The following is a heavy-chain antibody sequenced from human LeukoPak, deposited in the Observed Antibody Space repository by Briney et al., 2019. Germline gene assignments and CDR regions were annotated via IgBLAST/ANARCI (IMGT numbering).Heavy chain of an antibody. CDR2: FYHGGST. CDR1: GYSISTGYY. CDR3: ARESIYGAEYYFDY. Sequence: SETLSLTCTVSGYSISTGYYWDWIRQPPGKGLEWIGTFYHGGSTYYNPSLKSRVTISVDTPKNQFSLNLTSVTAADTAVYYCARESIYGAEYYFDYWGQGTLVTVSS. D-gene: IGHD4-17*01. V-gene: IGHV4-38-2*02. J-gene: IGHJ4*02.